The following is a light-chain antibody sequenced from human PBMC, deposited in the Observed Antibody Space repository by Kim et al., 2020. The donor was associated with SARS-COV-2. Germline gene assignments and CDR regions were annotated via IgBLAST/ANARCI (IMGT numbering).Light chain of an antibody. V-gene: IGLV1-40*01. CDR1: SSNIGGGYD. J-gene: IGLJ3*02. CDR3: QSYDYSLSGWV. CDR2: GNN. Sequence: QRVTISCTGSSSNIGGGYDVHWYQQLPGTAPKLLIYGNNNRPSGVPDRFSGSKSDTSASLAITGLQAEDDADYYCQSYDYSLSGWVFGGGTKATVL.